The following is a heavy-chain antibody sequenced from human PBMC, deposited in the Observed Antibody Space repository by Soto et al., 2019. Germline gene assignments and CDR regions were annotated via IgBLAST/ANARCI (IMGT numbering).Heavy chain of an antibody. D-gene: IGHD2-15*01. CDR1: GASISDNW. J-gene: IGHJ4*02. Sequence: QVQLQESGPGLVKPSGTLSLTCAVSGASISDNWWSWVRQPPGKGLEWIGEIYHSGTTTYNPSLKSGVIISVDKSASQISLTLNSVTAADTAIYYCASHVAVPRTRGFDYWGQGTPVTVSS. V-gene: IGHV4-4*02. CDR2: IYHSGTT. CDR3: ASHVAVPRTRGFDY.